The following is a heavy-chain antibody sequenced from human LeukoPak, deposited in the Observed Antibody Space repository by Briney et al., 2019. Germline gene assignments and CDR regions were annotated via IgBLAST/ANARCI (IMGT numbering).Heavy chain of an antibody. CDR1: GFSLSTGTMC. D-gene: IGHD2-15*01. J-gene: IGHJ4*02. CDR3: ARTSRSGGGFDY. CDR2: IDWDDDK. V-gene: IGHV2-70*01. Sequence: ESGPTLVNPTQPLTLTCTFSGFSLSTGTMCVSWIRQPPGKALEWLALIDWDDDKYYSTSLKTRLTISKDTSKNQVVLTMTNMDPVHTATYSCARTSRSGGGFDYWGQGTLVTVSS.